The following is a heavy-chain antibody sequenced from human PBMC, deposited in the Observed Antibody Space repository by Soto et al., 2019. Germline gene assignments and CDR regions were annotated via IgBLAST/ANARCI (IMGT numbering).Heavy chain of an antibody. Sequence: ASVKVSCKASGYTFTSYGISWVLQAPGQGLEWMGWISAYNGNTNYAQKLQGRVTMTTDTSTSTAYMELRSLRSDDTAVYYCARDFGKITMIVVVTRFDYWGQGTLVTVSS. CDR3: ARDFGKITMIVVVTRFDY. CDR1: GYTFTSYG. CDR2: ISAYNGNT. D-gene: IGHD3-22*01. J-gene: IGHJ4*02. V-gene: IGHV1-18*04.